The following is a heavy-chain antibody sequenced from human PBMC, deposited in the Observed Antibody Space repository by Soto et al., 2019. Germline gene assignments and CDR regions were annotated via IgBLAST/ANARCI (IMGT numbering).Heavy chain of an antibody. CDR1: GFTFSSYA. J-gene: IGHJ6*02. D-gene: IGHD5-18*01. Sequence: QVQLVESGGGVVQPGRSLRLSCAASGFTFSSYAMHWVRQAPGKGLEWVAVISYDGSNKYYADSVKGRFTISRDNSKNPLYLQMNSLRAEDTAVYYCARQYTAMAYYYYYYGMDVWGQGTTVTVSS. CDR2: ISYDGSNK. CDR3: ARQYTAMAYYYYYYGMDV. V-gene: IGHV3-30-3*01.